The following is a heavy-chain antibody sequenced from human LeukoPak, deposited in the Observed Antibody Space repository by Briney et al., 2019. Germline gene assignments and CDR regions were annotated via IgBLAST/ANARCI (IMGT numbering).Heavy chain of an antibody. Sequence: PGGSLRLSCAGSGFIFSDHYIDWVRQAPGKGLEWVGRIRNKANSYTTDYAASVKGRFSISRDDSENSVYLEMNSLKIEDSAVFYCTSGYCSGGSCYSSGGDYWGQGTLVTVFS. V-gene: IGHV3-72*01. J-gene: IGHJ4*02. CDR2: IRNKANSYTT. CDR3: TSGYCSGGSCYSSGGDY. D-gene: IGHD2-15*01. CDR1: GFIFSDHY.